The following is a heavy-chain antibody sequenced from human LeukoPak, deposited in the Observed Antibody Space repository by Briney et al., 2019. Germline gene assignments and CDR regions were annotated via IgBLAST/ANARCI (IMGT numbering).Heavy chain of an antibody. Sequence: ASVKVSCKASGYTFINSAIGWVRQAPGQGLEWMGWISPYNGYTKYAERLQGRVTMTTDTSTSTAYMELRSLRSDDTAMYYCARVGASYDGLIDYWGQGTRVTVSS. D-gene: IGHD1-26*01. J-gene: IGHJ4*02. CDR2: ISPYNGYT. CDR3: ARVGASYDGLIDY. V-gene: IGHV1-18*01. CDR1: GYTFINSA.